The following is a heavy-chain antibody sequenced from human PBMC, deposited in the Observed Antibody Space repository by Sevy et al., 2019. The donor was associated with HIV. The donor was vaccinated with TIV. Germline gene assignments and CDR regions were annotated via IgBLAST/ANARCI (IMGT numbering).Heavy chain of an antibody. Sequence: GGSLRLSCAASGLTFSNYAMNWVRQAPGKGLEWVSGISGSGGSGTKTNYADSVKGRFTISRDYSKNSLFLQLNSLRAEDTAIYYCARKYDSSGYFDYWGQGTLVTVSS. V-gene: IGHV3-23*01. D-gene: IGHD3-22*01. CDR3: ARKYDSSGYFDY. J-gene: IGHJ4*02. CDR2: ISGSGGSGTKT. CDR1: GLTFSNYA.